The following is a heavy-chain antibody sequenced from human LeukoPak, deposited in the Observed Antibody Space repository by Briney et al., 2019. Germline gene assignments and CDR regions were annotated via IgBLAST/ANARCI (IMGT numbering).Heavy chain of an antibody. CDR3: ARGLEKLWFGELLTDAFDI. J-gene: IGHJ3*02. V-gene: IGHV1-2*04. D-gene: IGHD3-10*01. CDR2: INPNSGGT. CDR1: GYTFTGYY. Sequence: GASVKVSCKASGYTFTGYYMHWVRQAPGQGLEWMGWINPNSGGTNYAQRFQGWVTMTRDTSISTAYMELSRLRSDDTAVYYCARGLEKLWFGELLTDAFDIWGQGTMVTVSS.